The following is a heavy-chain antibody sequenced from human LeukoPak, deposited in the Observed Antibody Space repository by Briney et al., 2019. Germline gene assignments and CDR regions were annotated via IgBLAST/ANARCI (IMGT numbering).Heavy chain of an antibody. Sequence: GGSLRLSCAASGFTFSDYYMSWIRQAPGKGLEWVSYISSSGSTIYYADSVKGRFTISRDNDKNSLYLQMNSLRAEDTAVYYCARDGIVVRNYYYYYMDVWGKGTTVTVSS. CDR1: GFTFSDYY. CDR2: ISSSGSTI. V-gene: IGHV3-11*01. CDR3: ARDGIVVRNYYYYYMDV. J-gene: IGHJ6*03. D-gene: IGHD2-2*01.